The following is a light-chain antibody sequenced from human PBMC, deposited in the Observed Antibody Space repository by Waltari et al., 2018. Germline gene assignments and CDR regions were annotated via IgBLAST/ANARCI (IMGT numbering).Light chain of an antibody. CDR3: CSYAGSSTLG. CDR1: SRDCGCSDL. Sequence: QSALTHPASACGSPRPSITISCTGPSRDCGCSDLVSCYQQHPGKAPKLMIYEGSYRPSWFSNRFSGSKSGNTASLTISGLQAEDEADYYCCSYAGSSTLGFGGGTKLTVL. V-gene: IGLV2-23*01. CDR2: EGS. J-gene: IGLJ3*02.